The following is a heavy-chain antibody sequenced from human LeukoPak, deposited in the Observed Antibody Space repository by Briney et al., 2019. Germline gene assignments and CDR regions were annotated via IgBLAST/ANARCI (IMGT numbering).Heavy chain of an antibody. D-gene: IGHD1-1*01. CDR3: ARDGTGHFDY. CDR2: ITSSSSTI. V-gene: IGHV3-48*01. J-gene: IGHJ4*02. CDR1: GFPGRRYS. Sequence: PGGSHRRARTAAGFPGRRYSTNAVPPGPGNWLEWVSHITSSSSTIYYADSVKGRFTISRDNANNSRYLQKDSLIAEDKAVFYCARDGTGHFDYWGQGTLVSVSS.